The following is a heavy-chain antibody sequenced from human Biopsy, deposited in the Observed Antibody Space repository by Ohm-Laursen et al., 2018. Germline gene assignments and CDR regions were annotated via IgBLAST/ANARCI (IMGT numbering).Heavy chain of an antibody. J-gene: IGHJ2*01. CDR3: ARDRGYYSDRTVPGYFDL. CDR2: IYYSGRP. CDR1: GDSIARYY. Sequence: VTLSLTCTVSGDSIARYYWTWIRQSPGKGLEWIAYIYYSGRPNYNPSLKGRVVISVDRSRNQFFLKLTSATAADTAIYYCARDRGYYSDRTVPGYFDLWGRGTLVTVSS. D-gene: IGHD3-22*01. V-gene: IGHV4-59*01.